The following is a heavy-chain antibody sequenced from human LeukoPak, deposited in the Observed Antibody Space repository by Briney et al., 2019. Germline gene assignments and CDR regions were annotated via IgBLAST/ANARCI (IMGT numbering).Heavy chain of an antibody. CDR1: GDSIRSSY. V-gene: IGHV4-59*01. CDR2: IYYSGSA. D-gene: IGHD1-1*01. Sequence: SQTLSLTCTVSGDSIRSSYWSWIRQPPGETLEWVGYIYYSGSANYNPSLKDRVSMSVDTSKNQLSLRLSSVTAADTAVYYCARERGGQRTGQFDQWGQGILVTVSS. CDR3: ARERGGQRTGQFDQ. J-gene: IGHJ4*02.